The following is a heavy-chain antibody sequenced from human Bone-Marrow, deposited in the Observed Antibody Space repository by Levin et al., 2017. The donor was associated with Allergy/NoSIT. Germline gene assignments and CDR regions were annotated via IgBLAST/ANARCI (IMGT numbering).Heavy chain of an antibody. CDR2: ISSSSTNI. CDR3: ARDRTNGIQRNYGMDV. CDR1: GFNFSIYG. V-gene: IGHV3-21*04. Sequence: GESLKISCAASGFNFSIYGMNWVRQAPGKGLEWVSSISSSSTNIYHADSLKGRFTISRDNAKNSLYLQMKSLRAEDTAVYYCARDRTNGIQRNYGMDVWGQGTTVTVSS. J-gene: IGHJ6*02. D-gene: IGHD1-1*01.